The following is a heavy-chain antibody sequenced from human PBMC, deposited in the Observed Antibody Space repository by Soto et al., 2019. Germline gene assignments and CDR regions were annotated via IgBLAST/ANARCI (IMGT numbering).Heavy chain of an antibody. D-gene: IGHD6-6*01. Sequence: ASVKVSCKASGYTFTSYAMHWVRQAPGQRLEWVGWINAGNGNTKYSQKFQGRVTITRDTSASTAYMELSSLRSEDTAVYYCARGALEQLGTWFDPWGPGTLVTVSS. V-gene: IGHV1-3*01. CDR2: INAGNGNT. CDR3: ARGALEQLGTWFDP. J-gene: IGHJ5*02. CDR1: GYTFTSYA.